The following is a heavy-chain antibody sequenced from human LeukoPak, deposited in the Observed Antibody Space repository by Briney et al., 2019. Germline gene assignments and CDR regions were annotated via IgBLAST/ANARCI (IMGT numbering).Heavy chain of an antibody. J-gene: IGHJ4*02. CDR3: ARGSLDILTGYFQSSVYWAFDY. V-gene: IGHV4-59*01. D-gene: IGHD3-9*01. CDR2: IYYSGST. CDR1: GGSISSYY. Sequence: EPSETLSLTCTVSGGSISSYYWSWIRQPPGKVLEWIGYIYYSGSTNYNPSLKSRVTISVDTSKNQFSLKLSSVTAADTAVYYCARGSLDILTGYFQSSVYWAFDYWGQGTLVTVSS.